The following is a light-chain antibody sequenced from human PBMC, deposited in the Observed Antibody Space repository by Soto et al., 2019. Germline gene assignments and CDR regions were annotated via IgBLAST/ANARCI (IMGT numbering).Light chain of an antibody. Sequence: DIQLTQSPSSLSASVGDRVTLTCRTSQTISSYLNWYQQKPGKAPKLLISAASGLQSWVPSRFSGSGSGTDFTRSITTLQPEDFSTSYWQQSYNIPYTVGQGTKVDSK. CDR3: QQSYNIPYT. CDR2: AAS. V-gene: IGKV1-39*01. J-gene: IGKJ2*01. CDR1: QTISSY.